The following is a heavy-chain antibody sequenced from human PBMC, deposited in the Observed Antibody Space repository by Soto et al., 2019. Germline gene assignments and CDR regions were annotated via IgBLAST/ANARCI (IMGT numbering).Heavy chain of an antibody. CDR3: ARSPSTFDGNWFDP. CDR1: GGSISSGGYS. V-gene: IGHV4-30-2*02. CDR2: IYHSGST. Sequence: PSETLSLTCAVSGGSISSGGYSWSWIRQPPGKGLEWIGYIYHSGSTNYNPSLRSRVTISVDTSKTQFSLKLTSVTAADTAVYYCARSPSTFDGNWFDPWGQGILVTVSS. J-gene: IGHJ5*02. D-gene: IGHD1-1*01.